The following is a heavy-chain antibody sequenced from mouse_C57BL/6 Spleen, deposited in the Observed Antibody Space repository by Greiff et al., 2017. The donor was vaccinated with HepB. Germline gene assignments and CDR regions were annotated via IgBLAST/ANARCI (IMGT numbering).Heavy chain of an antibody. J-gene: IGHJ1*03. CDR1: GYTFTSYW. CDR2: IDPNSGGT. D-gene: IGHD1-1*01. Sequence: QVQLQQPGAELVKPGASVKLSCKASGYTFTSYWMHWVMQRPGRGLEWIGRIDPNSGGTKYNEKYKSKATLTVDKPSSTAYMQLSSLKSEDSAVYYCARWDYGSSYGWCFDVWGTGTTGTVTA. CDR3: ARWDYGSSYGWCFDV. V-gene: IGHV1-72*01.